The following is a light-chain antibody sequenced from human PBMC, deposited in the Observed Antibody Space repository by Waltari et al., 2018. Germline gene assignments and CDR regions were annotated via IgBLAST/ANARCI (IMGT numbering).Light chain of an antibody. V-gene: IGLV3-19*01. CDR3: SSRDSGAHRHV. J-gene: IGLJ1*01. CDR2: GQN. Sequence: SSELTQDPAVSVALGQTVMITCQGDSLRSYYATWYQQKAGQAPILVIYGQNNRPSGIPDRFSGSYSGRTASLTITGAQAEDEADYYCSSRDSGAHRHVFGTGTKVTVL. CDR1: SLRSYY.